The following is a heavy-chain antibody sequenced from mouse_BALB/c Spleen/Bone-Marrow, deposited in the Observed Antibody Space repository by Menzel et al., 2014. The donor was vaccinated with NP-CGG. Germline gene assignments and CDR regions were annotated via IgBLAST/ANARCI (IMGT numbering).Heavy chain of an antibody. J-gene: IGHJ4*01. Sequence: EVQRVEPGGGLVQPGGSLKLSCAASGFTFSNYGMFSGRPTPDKRLELVATINSNGGSTYYPDSVKGRFTISRDNAKNTLYLQMSSLKSEHTAMYYCARENYRYFYAMDYWGQGTSVTVSS. CDR1: GFTFSNYG. CDR2: INSNGGST. CDR3: ARENYRYFYAMDY. V-gene: IGHV5-6-3*01. D-gene: IGHD2-14*01.